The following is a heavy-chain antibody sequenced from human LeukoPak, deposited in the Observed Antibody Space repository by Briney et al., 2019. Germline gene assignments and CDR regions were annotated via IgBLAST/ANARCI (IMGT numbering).Heavy chain of an antibody. CDR2: LSGSGGST. J-gene: IGHJ4*02. V-gene: IGHV3-23*01. Sequence: GGSLRLSCAASGLTFSSCAMSWVRQAPGKGLEWVSGLSGSGGSTYYAHSAKGRVTISRDNSKNTLYLRMDRLRDEDTAVYYCVKGNDNSYHYYFDCWGQGTLVTVSS. D-gene: IGHD3-9*01. CDR1: GLTFSSCA. CDR3: VKGNDNSYHYYFDC.